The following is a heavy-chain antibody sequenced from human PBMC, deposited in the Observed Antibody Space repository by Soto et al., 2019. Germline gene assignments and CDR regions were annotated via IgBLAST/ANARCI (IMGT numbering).Heavy chain of an antibody. Sequence: GASVKVSCKASGFTFTSSAVQWVRQARGQRLEWIGWIVVGSGNTNYAQKFQERVTITRDMSTSTACMELSSLRSEDTAVYYCAASGYSYGYPAYWFDPWGQGTLVTVSS. CDR2: IVVGSGNT. V-gene: IGHV1-58*01. CDR1: GFTFTSSA. CDR3: AASGYSYGYPAYWFDP. D-gene: IGHD5-18*01. J-gene: IGHJ5*02.